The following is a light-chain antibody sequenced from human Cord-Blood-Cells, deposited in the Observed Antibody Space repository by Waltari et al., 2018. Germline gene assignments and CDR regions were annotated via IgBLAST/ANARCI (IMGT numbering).Light chain of an antibody. CDR3: QQYNNWPPFT. CDR1: QSVSRN. CDR2: AAS. Sequence: IVMTQSPATLAVSAGERASISCRARQSVSRNLAWYQQNPGQAPRLLIYAASARATGIPARFSGSGSGAEFTLTISSLQSEDFAVYYCQQYNNWPPFTIGPGTKVDI. J-gene: IGKJ3*01. V-gene: IGKV3-15*01.